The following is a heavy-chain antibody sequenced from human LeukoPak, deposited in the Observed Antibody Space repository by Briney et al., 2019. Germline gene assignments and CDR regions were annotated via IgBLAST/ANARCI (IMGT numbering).Heavy chain of an antibody. J-gene: IGHJ4*02. CDR2: IKQDGSEK. Sequence: GGSLRLSCAASGFTFSSYWTSWVRQAPGKGLEWVANIKQDGSEKYYVDSVKGRFTISRDNAKNSLYLQMNSLRAEDTAVYYCARRGSYYDFWSGYHYYFDYWGQGTLVTVSS. CDR3: ARRGSYYDFWSGYHYYFDY. D-gene: IGHD3-3*01. CDR1: GFTFSSYW. V-gene: IGHV3-7*03.